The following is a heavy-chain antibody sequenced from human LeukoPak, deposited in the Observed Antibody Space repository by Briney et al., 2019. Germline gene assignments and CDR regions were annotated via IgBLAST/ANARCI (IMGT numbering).Heavy chain of an antibody. J-gene: IGHJ5*02. CDR2: MNPNSGST. D-gene: IGHD3-10*01. V-gene: IGHV1-8*01. CDR1: GYTFTSYD. CDR3: ARGKVKVRGATPHNWFDP. Sequence: ASVKVSCKASGYTFTSYDINWVRQATGQGLEWMGWMNPNSGSTGYAQKFQGRVTMTRNTSISTAYMELSSLRSEDTAVYYCARGKVKVRGATPHNWFDPWGQGTLVTVSS.